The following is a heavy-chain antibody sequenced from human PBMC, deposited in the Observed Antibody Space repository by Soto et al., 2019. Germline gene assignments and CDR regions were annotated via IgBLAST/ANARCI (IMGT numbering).Heavy chain of an antibody. CDR2: ISYDGSNK. J-gene: IGHJ6*02. D-gene: IGHD2-8*01. CDR3: AKAADCPNGVCYEDGMDV. Sequence: QVQLVESGGGVVQPGRSLRLSCAASGFTFSSYGMHWVRQAPGKGLEWVAVISYDGSNKYYADSVKGRFTISRDNSKNTLYLQMNSLRAEDTAVYYCAKAADCPNGVCYEDGMDVWGQGTTVTVSS. V-gene: IGHV3-30*18. CDR1: GFTFSSYG.